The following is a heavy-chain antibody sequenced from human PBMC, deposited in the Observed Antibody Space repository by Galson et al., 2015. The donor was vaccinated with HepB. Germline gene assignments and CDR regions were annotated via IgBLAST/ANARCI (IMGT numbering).Heavy chain of an antibody. J-gene: IGHJ4*02. V-gene: IGHV1-18*04. Sequence: SVKVSCKASGYTFTSNGISGVRRTPRQGLEWLGWISSYGGNTKYAQKYQGRITLTRDTSTSTAYLELRSLRSDDTAVYYCARDRDYRFDFWGQGTRVTVSS. CDR3: ARDRDYRFDF. CDR2: ISSYGGNT. CDR1: GYTFTSNG. D-gene: IGHD4/OR15-4a*01.